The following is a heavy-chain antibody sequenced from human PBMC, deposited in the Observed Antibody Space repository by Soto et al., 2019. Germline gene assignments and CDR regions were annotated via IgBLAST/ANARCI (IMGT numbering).Heavy chain of an antibody. CDR3: GKGRSYYYYYGVDV. D-gene: IGHD1-26*01. CDR2: IISRGGST. Sequence: PGGSLRLSCTASGFNFRDYFMTFIRQTPGKGLEWISYIISRGGSTNYADAVRGRFTISRDNSKNTLYLQMNNLRAEDTAVYYCGKGRSYYYYYGVDVWGQGTTVTVSS. V-gene: IGHV3-11*03. CDR1: GFNFRDYF. J-gene: IGHJ6*02.